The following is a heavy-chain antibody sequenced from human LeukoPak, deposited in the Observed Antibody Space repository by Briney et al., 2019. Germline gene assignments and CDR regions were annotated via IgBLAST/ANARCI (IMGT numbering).Heavy chain of an antibody. V-gene: IGHV1-2*02. Sequence: ASVKVSCKASGGTFSSYAISWVRQAPGQGLEWMGWINPNSGGTNYAQKFQGRVTMTRDTSISTAYMELSRLRSDDTAVYYCARDGKGLAARLPYYYYYMDVWGKGTTVTVSS. CDR2: INPNSGGT. CDR3: ARDGKGLAARLPYYYYYMDV. D-gene: IGHD6-6*01. J-gene: IGHJ6*03. CDR1: GGTFSSYA.